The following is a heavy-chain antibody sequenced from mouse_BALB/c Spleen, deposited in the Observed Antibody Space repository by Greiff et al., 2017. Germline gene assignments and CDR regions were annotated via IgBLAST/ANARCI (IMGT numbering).Heavy chain of an antibody. Sequence: VQLQQPGAELVRPGASVKLSCKASGYTFTSYWINWVKQRPGQGLEWIGNIYPSDSYTNYNQKFKDKATLTVDKSSSTAYMQLSSPTSEDSAVYYCTRRGGSYAMDYWGQGTSVTVSS. V-gene: IGHV1-69*02. CDR2: IYPSDSYT. CDR3: TRRGGSYAMDY. CDR1: GYTFTSYW. J-gene: IGHJ4*01.